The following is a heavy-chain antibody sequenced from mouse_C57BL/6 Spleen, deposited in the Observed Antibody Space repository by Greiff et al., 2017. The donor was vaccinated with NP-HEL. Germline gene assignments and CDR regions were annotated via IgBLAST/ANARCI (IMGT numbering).Heavy chain of an antibody. D-gene: IGHD2-3*01. CDR1: GYTFTSYW. CDR3: ARGTVTYWYFDV. CDR2: IDPSDSST. V-gene: IGHV1-69*01. Sequence: QVQLQQPGAELVMPGASVKLSCKASGYTFTSYWMHWVKQRPGQGLEWIGEIDPSDSSTNYTQKFKGKSTLTVDKSSSTAYMQLSSLTSEDSAVYYCARGTVTYWYFDVWGTGTTVTVSS. J-gene: IGHJ1*03.